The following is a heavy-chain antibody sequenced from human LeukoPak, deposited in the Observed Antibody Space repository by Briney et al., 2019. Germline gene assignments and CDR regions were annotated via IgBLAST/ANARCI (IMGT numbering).Heavy chain of an antibody. J-gene: IGHJ4*02. V-gene: IGHV3-13*01. CDR3: ARGTREHYYDSSGYPDY. CDR1: GFTFSSYD. D-gene: IGHD3-22*01. Sequence: GGSLRLSCAASGFTFSSYDMHWVRQATGKGLEWVSAIGTAGDTYYPGSVKGRFTTSRENAKNSLYLQMNSLRAGDTAVYYCARGTREHYYDSSGYPDYWGQGTLVTVSS. CDR2: IGTAGDT.